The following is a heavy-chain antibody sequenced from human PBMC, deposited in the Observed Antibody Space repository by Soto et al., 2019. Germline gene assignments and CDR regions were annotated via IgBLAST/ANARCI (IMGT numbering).Heavy chain of an antibody. CDR2: SGTT. Sequence: KTSETLSLTCTVSGGSMSSSNYYWGWIRQPPGKGLEWIGSGTTYYNPSLRSRVTISVDTSKNQFSLKLNSVTAADTAVYYCATYGGGTGRFDYWGQGALVTVSS. D-gene: IGHD4-17*01. J-gene: IGHJ4*02. V-gene: IGHV4-39*01. CDR3: ATYGGGTGRFDY. CDR1: GGSMSSSNYY.